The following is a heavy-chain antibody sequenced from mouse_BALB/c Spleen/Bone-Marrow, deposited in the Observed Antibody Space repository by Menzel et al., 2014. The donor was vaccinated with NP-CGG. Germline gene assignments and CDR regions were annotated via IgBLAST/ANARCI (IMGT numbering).Heavy chain of an antibody. CDR1: GFTFSRYG. CDR2: IGSAGSYS. V-gene: IGHV5-6*01. D-gene: IGHD1-2*01. CDR3: ARSYTTAPYYALDY. Sequence: DVQLVESGGDLVKPGGSLKLSCAASGFTFSRYGMFWVRQTPEKRLEWVATIGSAGSYSNHLDIVKGGFTISRDKSKNTLYLHMSSLKSEDHATYYCARSYTTAPYYALDYWGQGTPVTVSS. J-gene: IGHJ4*01.